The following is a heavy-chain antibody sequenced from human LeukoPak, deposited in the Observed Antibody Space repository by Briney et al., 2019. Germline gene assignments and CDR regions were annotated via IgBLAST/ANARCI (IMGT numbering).Heavy chain of an antibody. J-gene: IGHJ4*02. CDR2: ISGSGGST. V-gene: IGHV3-23*01. CDR1: GFTFSSYA. D-gene: IGHD5-12*01. CDR3: AKDGGSPKYSGYYFDY. Sequence: GGSLRLSCAASGFTFSSYAMSWVRQAPGKELEWVSAISGSGGSTYYADSVKGRFTISRDNSKNTLYLQMNSLRAEDTAVYYCAKDGGSPKYSGYYFDYWGQGTLVTVSS.